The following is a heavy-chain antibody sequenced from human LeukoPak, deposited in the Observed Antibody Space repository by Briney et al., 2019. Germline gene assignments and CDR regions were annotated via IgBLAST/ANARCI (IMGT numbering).Heavy chain of an antibody. D-gene: IGHD3-16*01. V-gene: IGHV1-2*02. CDR1: GYSFTDYY. CDR2: INPKSGGT. CDR3: ARTREGVWGSYSP. Sequence: AASVKVSCKASGYSFTDYYIYWVRLAPGQGLEWMGWINPKSGGTHYAQKFQGRVSMTRDTSINTVHLELSSLKTNDTAVYYCARTREGVWGSYSPWGQGTLVTVSS. J-gene: IGHJ4*02.